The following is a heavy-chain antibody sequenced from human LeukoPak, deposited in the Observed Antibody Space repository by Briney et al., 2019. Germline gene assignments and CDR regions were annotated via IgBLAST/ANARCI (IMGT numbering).Heavy chain of an antibody. D-gene: IGHD3-22*01. CDR1: GFIFSNSG. V-gene: IGHV3-30*02. Sequence: AGESLRLSCAPSGFIFSNSGMHWVRQAPGKGLEWVAFIQTDGNPKYYADSVRGRFTISRDNFKNTCYLQMDSLRVEDTAVYYCARETSSEIIVGMYVRGQGTTVTVTS. CDR2: IQTDGNPK. CDR3: ARETSSEIIVGMYV. J-gene: IGHJ6*02.